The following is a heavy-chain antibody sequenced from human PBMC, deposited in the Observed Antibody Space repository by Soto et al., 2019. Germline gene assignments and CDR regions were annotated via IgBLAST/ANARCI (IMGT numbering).Heavy chain of an antibody. CDR3: ARSRAVAPAAPRGFGY. CDR2: IYYSGST. Sequence: PSETLSLTCTGSGGSISSGDYYWSWIRQPPGKGLEWIGYIYYSGSTYYNPALKSRVTISVDTSKNQFSLKLSSVTAADTAVYYCARSRAVAPAAPRGFGYWGQGTLVTVSS. D-gene: IGHD2-2*01. J-gene: IGHJ4*02. V-gene: IGHV4-30-4*01. CDR1: GGSISSGDYY.